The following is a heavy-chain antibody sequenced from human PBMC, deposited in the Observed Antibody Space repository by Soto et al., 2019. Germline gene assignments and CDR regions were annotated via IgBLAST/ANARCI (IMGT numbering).Heavy chain of an antibody. CDR2: VSRGGTA. CDR3: AEDRGGITVAPKPLGKWLAP. V-gene: IGHV4-59*01. CDR1: GVSIDNFF. J-gene: IGHJ5*02. Sequence: QVQLQESGPRLVRPSETLSLTCTVSGVSIDNFFWSWIRQSPGKGLEWIGYVSRGGTAAYMSEGGHPNSHPSLGVGPPFSLDCPKNHSPRKWTVGPAGDTAVYYGAEDRGGITVAPKPLGKWLAPGGQGTL. D-gene: IGHD5-12*01.